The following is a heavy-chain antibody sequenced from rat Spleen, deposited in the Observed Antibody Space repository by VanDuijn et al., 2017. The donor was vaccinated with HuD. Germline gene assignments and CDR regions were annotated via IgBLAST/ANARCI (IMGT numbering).Heavy chain of an antibody. Sequence: EVQLVESGGGLVQPGRSLKLSCAASGFTFSDYYMAWVRQAPKKGLEWVAVISYDGSRTYYRDSVKGRFTISRDNAKTTLYLQMDSLRSEDTATYYCARQWDYWGQGVMVTVSS. CDR2: ISYDGSRT. CDR3: ARQWDY. J-gene: IGHJ2*01. V-gene: IGHV5-7*01. CDR1: GFTFSDYY.